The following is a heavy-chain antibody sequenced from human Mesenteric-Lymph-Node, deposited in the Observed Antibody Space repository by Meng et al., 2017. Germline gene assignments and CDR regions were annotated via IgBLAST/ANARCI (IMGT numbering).Heavy chain of an antibody. Sequence: GESLKISCAASGFTFSDYYMTWIRQPPGQGLEWIASISPTGGSLYYADSVKGRFTISRDNAKNSLYLQMNSLRAEDTALYYCAKDPHFYVWGSYFDYWGQGTLVTVSS. CDR3: AKDPHFYVWGSYFDY. CDR2: ISPTGGSL. D-gene: IGHD3-16*01. CDR1: GFTFSDYY. J-gene: IGHJ4*02. V-gene: IGHV3-11*01.